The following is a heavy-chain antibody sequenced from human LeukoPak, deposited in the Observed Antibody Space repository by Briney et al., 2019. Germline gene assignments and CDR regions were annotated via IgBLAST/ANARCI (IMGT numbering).Heavy chain of an antibody. J-gene: IGHJ4*02. CDR1: GFTFRDYY. V-gene: IGHV3-11*04. CDR3: ARDSCTNDVCFDY. Sequence: GGSLRLSCAASGFTFRDYYMTWIRQAPGKGLEWVSYISTSGSTIHYADSVKGRFTISRDNAKNSLYLQMNSLRAEDTAAYYCARDSCTNDVCFDYWGQGTLVTVSS. CDR2: ISTSGSTI. D-gene: IGHD2-8*01.